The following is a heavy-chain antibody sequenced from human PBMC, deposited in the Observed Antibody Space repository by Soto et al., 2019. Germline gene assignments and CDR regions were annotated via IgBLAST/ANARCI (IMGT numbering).Heavy chain of an antibody. CDR1: GFTFSIYW. CDR2: INSDGSST. Sequence: EVQLVESGGGLVQPGGSLRLSCAASGFTFSIYWMHWVRQAPGKGLVCVSRINSDGSSTNYAASVKGRFTISRDNAKNTLYLQMNSLRAEDTAVYYCARGRRGIAVTGTVDSWGQGTLVTVSS. V-gene: IGHV3-74*01. J-gene: IGHJ4*02. D-gene: IGHD6-19*01. CDR3: ARGRRGIAVTGTVDS.